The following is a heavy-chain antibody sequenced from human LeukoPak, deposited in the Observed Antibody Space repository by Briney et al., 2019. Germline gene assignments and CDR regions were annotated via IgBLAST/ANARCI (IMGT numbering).Heavy chain of an antibody. Sequence: ASVKASCKASGYTFTSYGINWVRQATGQGLEWMGWMNPNSGNTGYAQKFQGRVTITRNTSISTAYMELSSLRSEDTAVYYCARGAETRLGDNWFDPWGQGTLVTVSS. V-gene: IGHV1-8*03. CDR3: ARGAETRLGDNWFDP. J-gene: IGHJ5*02. D-gene: IGHD3-10*01. CDR1: GYTFTSYG. CDR2: MNPNSGNT.